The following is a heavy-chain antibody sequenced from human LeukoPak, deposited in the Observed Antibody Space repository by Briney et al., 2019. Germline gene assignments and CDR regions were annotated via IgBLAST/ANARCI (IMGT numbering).Heavy chain of an antibody. V-gene: IGHV4-61*02. CDR3: ARDRLVVPAAIGYYYYMDV. CDR2: IYTSGST. Sequence: SETLSLTCTVSGCSISSGSYYWSWIRQPAGKGLEWIGRIYTSGSTNYNPSLKSRVTISVDTSKNQFSLTLSSVTAADTAVYYCARDRLVVPAAIGYYYYMDVWGKGTTVTVSS. CDR1: GCSISSGSYY. J-gene: IGHJ6*03. D-gene: IGHD2-2*02.